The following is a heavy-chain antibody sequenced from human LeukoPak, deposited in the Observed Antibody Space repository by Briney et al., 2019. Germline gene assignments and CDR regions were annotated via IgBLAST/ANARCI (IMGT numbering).Heavy chain of an antibody. D-gene: IGHD4-11*01. CDR1: GGSISSGGYY. CDR3: ARGENSNYGVEYYYYMDV. Sequence: SETLSLTCTVSGGSISSGGYYWSWIRQHPGKGLEWIGYIYYSGSTYYNPSLKSRVTMSVDTSKNQFSLKLSSVTAADTAVYYCARGENSNYGVEYYYYMDVWGKGTTVTVSS. V-gene: IGHV4-31*03. J-gene: IGHJ6*03. CDR2: IYYSGST.